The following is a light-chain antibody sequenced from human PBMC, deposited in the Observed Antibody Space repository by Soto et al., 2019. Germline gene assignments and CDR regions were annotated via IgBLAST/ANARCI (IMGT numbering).Light chain of an antibody. CDR3: QQYNYWSPLT. CDR1: QSVNSK. J-gene: IGKJ4*01. Sequence: IVMTQSPATLSVSQGERATLTCRASQSVNSKLASYQQKPGQAPSHLIDGASNRATVIPARFSASVSGTEFTLSISSLQAGAVAVYYCQQYNYWSPLTFGGGTKVEIK. CDR2: GAS. V-gene: IGKV3-15*01.